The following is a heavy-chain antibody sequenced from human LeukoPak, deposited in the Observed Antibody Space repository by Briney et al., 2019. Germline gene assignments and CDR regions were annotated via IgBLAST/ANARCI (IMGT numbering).Heavy chain of an antibody. CDR3: ARRIVGAGLDP. V-gene: IGHV4-39*01. CDR1: GGSISSSSYY. D-gene: IGHD1-26*01. J-gene: IGHJ5*02. CDR2: IYYSGST. Sequence: SETLSLTCTVSGGSISSSSYYWGWIRQPPGKGLEWIGSIYYSGSTYYNPSLKSRVTISVDTSKNQFSLKLSSVTAADTAVYYCARRIVGAGLDPWGQGTLVTVSS.